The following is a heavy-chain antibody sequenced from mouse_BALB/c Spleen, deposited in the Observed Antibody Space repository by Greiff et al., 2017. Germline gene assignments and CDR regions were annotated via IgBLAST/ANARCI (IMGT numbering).Heavy chain of an antibody. V-gene: IGHV5-17*02. D-gene: IGHD2-4*01. CDR1: GFTFSSFG. Sequence: EVKLMESGGGLVQPGGSRKLSCAASGFTFSSFGMHWVRQAPEKGLEWVAYISSGSSTIYYADTVKGRFTISRDNPKNTLFLQMTSLRSEDTAMYYCARSYDYGYAMDYWGQGTSVTVSS. CDR2: ISSGSSTI. J-gene: IGHJ4*01. CDR3: ARSYDYGYAMDY.